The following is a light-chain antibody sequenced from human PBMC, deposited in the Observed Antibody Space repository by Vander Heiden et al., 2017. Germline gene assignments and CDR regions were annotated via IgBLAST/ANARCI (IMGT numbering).Light chain of an antibody. J-gene: IGKJ5*01. CDR2: GAS. V-gene: IGKV3-20*01. CDR1: QSVSSSY. CDR3: QQDWGSPGT. Sequence: EIVLTQSPGTLSLSPGERATLSCRASQSVSSSYLAWYQQKPGQAPRLLIYGASSSATAIPDRFSGSGSGTDFTLTISRLEPEDFAVYYCQQDWGSPGTFGQGTRLEIK.